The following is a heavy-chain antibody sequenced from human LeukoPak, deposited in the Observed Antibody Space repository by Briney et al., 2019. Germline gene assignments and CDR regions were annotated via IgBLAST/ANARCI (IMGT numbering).Heavy chain of an antibody. J-gene: IGHJ4*02. CDR3: AREGDILTGYYSYYFDY. D-gene: IGHD3-9*01. CDR1: GYTFTSYG. CDR2: ISAYNGNT. Sequence: ASVKVSCKASGYTFTSYGISRVRQAPGQGLEWMGWISAYNGNTNYAQKLQGRVTMTTDTSTSTAYMELRSLRSDDTAVYYCAREGDILTGYYSYYFDYWGQGTLVTVSS. V-gene: IGHV1-18*01.